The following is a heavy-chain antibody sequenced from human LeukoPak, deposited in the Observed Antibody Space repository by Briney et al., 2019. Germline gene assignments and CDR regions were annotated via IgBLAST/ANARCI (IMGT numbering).Heavy chain of an antibody. CDR1: EFTFSKYA. CDR2: INRSRVIT. CDR3: AKDSSQGGDYFDS. J-gene: IGHJ4*02. V-gene: IGHV3-23*01. Sequence: GGSLRLSCAASEFTFSKYAMNWVRQAPGKGLEWVSGINRSRVITFYADSVKGRFTISRDTSKNTLYLQMNSLRAEDTAIYYCAKDSSQGGDYFDSWGQGSLATVSS. D-gene: IGHD3-16*01.